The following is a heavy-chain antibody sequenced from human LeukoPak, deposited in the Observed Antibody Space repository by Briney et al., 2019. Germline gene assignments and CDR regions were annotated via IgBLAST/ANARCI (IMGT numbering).Heavy chain of an antibody. D-gene: IGHD2-2*01. CDR2: INPSGGST. J-gene: IGHJ5*02. V-gene: IGHV1-46*01. CDR1: GYTFTSYY. CDR3: ARGSRAYCSSTSCYASNNYNWFDP. Sequence: ASVKVSCKASGYTFTSYYMHWVRQAPGQGLEWMGIINPSGGSTSYAQKFQGRVTMTRDMSTSTVYMELSSLRSEDTAVYYCARGSRAYCSSTSCYASNNYNWFDPWGQGTLVTVSS.